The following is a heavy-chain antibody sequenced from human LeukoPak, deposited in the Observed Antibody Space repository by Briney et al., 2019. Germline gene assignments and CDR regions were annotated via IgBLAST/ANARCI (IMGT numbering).Heavy chain of an antibody. V-gene: IGHV3-23*01. Sequence: GRSLRLSCVASGFTFSSYAMSWVRQAPGKGLEWDSAISGSGGSTYYADSVKGRFTISRDNSKNTLYLQMNSLRAEDTAVYYCAKVVLGYCSGGSCFFDYWGQGTLVTVSS. CDR2: ISGSGGST. D-gene: IGHD2-15*01. CDR3: AKVVLGYCSGGSCFFDY. J-gene: IGHJ4*02. CDR1: GFTFSSYA.